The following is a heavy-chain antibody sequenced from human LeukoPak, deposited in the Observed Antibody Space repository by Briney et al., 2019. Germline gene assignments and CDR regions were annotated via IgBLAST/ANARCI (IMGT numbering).Heavy chain of an antibody. CDR3: ARDRDMVLPPAGLDV. CDR1: GFIFSSYS. D-gene: IGHD2-8*01. CDR2: ISISSTYI. V-gene: IGHV3-21*01. Sequence: GGSLRLSCAASGFIFSSYSINWVRKAPGKGLEWVSFISISSTYIYYAYSVKGRFTISRDNAKNSLYLQMNSLRAEDTAVYYCARDRDMVLPPAGLDVWGRGATVTVSS. J-gene: IGHJ6*04.